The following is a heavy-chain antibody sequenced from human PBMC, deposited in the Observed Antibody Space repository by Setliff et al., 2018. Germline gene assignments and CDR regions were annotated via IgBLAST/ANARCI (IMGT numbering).Heavy chain of an antibody. Sequence: SVKVSCKASGYTFTGYYMHWVRQAPGQGLEWMGGTIPMFGSANYAQKFQGRVTIITDEFTCTAYMELSSLRTEDTAVYYCAREGVDIRSSTDYRYYMDVWGKGTTVTVSS. V-gene: IGHV1-69*05. D-gene: IGHD5-12*01. CDR1: GYTFTGYY. CDR2: TIPMFGSA. CDR3: AREGVDIRSSTDYRYYMDV. J-gene: IGHJ6*03.